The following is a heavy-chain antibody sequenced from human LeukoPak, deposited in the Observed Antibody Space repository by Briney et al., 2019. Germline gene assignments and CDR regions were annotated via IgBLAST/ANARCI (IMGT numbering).Heavy chain of an antibody. CDR1: GGSISSGGYY. J-gene: IGHJ4*02. CDR3: ARDRAAAGLDY. D-gene: IGHD6-13*01. CDR2: IYHSGST. Sequence: SEILSLTCTVSGGSISSGGYYWSWIRQPPGKGLEWIGYIYHSGSTYYNPSLKSRVTISVDRSKNQFSLKLSSVTAADTAVYYCARDRAAAGLDYWGQGTLVTVSS. V-gene: IGHV4-30-2*01.